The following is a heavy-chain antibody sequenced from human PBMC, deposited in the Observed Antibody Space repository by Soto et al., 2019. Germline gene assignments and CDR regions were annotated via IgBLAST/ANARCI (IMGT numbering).Heavy chain of an antibody. CDR1: GGSISSGGYY. CDR2: IYYSGST. J-gene: IGHJ2*01. V-gene: IGHV4-31*03. CDR3: ARAPREYYYDSSGYYWLYFDL. D-gene: IGHD3-22*01. Sequence: SETLSLTCTVSGGSISSGGYYWSWIRQHPGKGLEWIGYIYYSGSTYYNPSLKSRVTISVDTSKNQFSLKLSSVTAADTAVYYCARAPREYYYDSSGYYWLYFDLWGRGTLVTVSS.